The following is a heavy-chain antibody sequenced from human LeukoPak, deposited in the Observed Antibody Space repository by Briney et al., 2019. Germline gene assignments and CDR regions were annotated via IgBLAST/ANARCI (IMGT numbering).Heavy chain of an antibody. CDR1: GGSISPYH. CDR2: IYDTGVT. D-gene: IGHD6-19*01. Sequence: PLETLSLTCTVSGGSISPYHWAWIRQSPEKGLEWIGYIYDTGVTNYNPSLRSRLSISVDTSKNLFSLKLSSVTAADTAVYYCARVSFDPWYSSGWSGYYYYYMDVWGKGTTVTVSS. V-gene: IGHV4-59*12. J-gene: IGHJ6*03. CDR3: ARVSFDPWYSSGWSGYYYYYMDV.